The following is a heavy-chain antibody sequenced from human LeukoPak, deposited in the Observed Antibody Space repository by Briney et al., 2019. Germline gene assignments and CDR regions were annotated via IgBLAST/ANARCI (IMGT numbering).Heavy chain of an antibody. J-gene: IGHJ4*02. CDR1: GYTFTGYY. CDR3: ARSHYGSGTAGGY. Sequence: ASVKVSCKASGYTFTGYYMHWVRQAPGQGLEWMGWINPNSGGTNYAQKFQGWVTMTRDTSISTAYMELSRLRSDDTAVYYCARSHYGSGTAGGYWGQGTLVTVSS. V-gene: IGHV1-2*04. CDR2: INPNSGGT. D-gene: IGHD3-10*01.